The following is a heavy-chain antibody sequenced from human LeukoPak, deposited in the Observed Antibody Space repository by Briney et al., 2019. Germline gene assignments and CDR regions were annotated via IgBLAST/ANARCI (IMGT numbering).Heavy chain of an antibody. V-gene: IGHV3-49*04. J-gene: IGHJ6*04. CDR2: IRSKAYGGTT. Sequence: GSLRLSCTASGFTFGDYAMSWVRQAPGKGLEWVGFIRSKAYGGTTEYAASVKGRFTISRDDSKSIAYLQMNSLKTEDTAVYYCTRGLRDGILTGYGMDVWGKGTTVTVSS. D-gene: IGHD3-9*01. CDR3: TRGLRDGILTGYGMDV. CDR1: GFTFGDYA.